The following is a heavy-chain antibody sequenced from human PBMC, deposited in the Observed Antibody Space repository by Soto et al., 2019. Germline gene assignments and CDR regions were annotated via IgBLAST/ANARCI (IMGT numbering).Heavy chain of an antibody. Sequence: GEALKISWKASGYSFINYWIGWVRQMPGKGMEWMAIINTGNSETRYRQAFQGQVTISADKSVTTTYLQWDSLKASDSAMYFCARPDKNYVAXWGQGTLVTVSX. V-gene: IGHV5-51*01. CDR3: ARPDKNYVAX. CDR2: INTGNSET. J-gene: IGHJ4*02. CDR1: GYSFINYW.